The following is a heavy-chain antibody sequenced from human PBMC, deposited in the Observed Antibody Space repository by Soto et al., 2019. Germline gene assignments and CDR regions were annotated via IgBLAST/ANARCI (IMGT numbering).Heavy chain of an antibody. V-gene: IGHV4-39*01. CDR1: GGSLSRSNFP. D-gene: IGHD6-13*01. J-gene: IGHJ5*02. CDR3: ARRERAAGTDWWFDP. Sequence: SEALSLTCTVSGGSLSRSNFPWGRIRQPPGKGLEWIGSIYYSGSTYYSPSLKSRVTISVDTSKNQFSLKLSSVTAADTAVYYCARRERAAGTDWWFDPWGQGTLVT. CDR2: IYYSGST.